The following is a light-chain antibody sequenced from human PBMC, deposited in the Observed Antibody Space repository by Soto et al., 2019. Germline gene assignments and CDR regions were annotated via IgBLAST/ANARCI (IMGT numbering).Light chain of an antibody. CDR2: GAS. CDR1: QSVSSY. CDR3: QQDCSSPRT. Sequence: DNVLTQSPGTLSLSTGERDTNYSRDSQSVSSYLAWNKQKHGQAPRLLIYGASNRATGIPDRFSGRGSETNFTLTFNRLDPEDFAVYYCQQDCSSPRTFGPCTKVDI. V-gene: IGKV3-20*01. J-gene: IGKJ3*01.